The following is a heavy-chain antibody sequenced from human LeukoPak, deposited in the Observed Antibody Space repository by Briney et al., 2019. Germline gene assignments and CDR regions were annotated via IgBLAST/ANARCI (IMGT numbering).Heavy chain of an antibody. CDR2: ISSSGSTI. CDR3: ARETRGGCSGGSCYPKNNWFDP. V-gene: IGHV3-48*03. Sequence: GGSLRLSCAASGFTFSSYEMNWVRQAPGKGLEWVSYISSSGSTIYYADSVKGRFTISRDNAKNSLYLQMNSLRAVDTAVYYCARETRGGCSGGSCYPKNNWFDPWGQGTLVTVSS. D-gene: IGHD2-15*01. CDR1: GFTFSSYE. J-gene: IGHJ5*02.